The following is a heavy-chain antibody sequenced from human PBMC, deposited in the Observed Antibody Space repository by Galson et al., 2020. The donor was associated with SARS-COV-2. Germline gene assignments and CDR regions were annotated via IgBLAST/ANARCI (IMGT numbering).Heavy chain of an antibody. CDR1: GGSISTNY. J-gene: IGHJ5*01. CDR3: ARELVYNWFDS. Sequence: AQASETLSLTCTVSGGSISTNYWSWIRQPPGKGLEWIGYIYYRGSTNYNPSLESRVTMSVDTSKNQFSLKINSVTAADTAIYYCARELVYNWFDSWGEGTLVTVSS. V-gene: IGHV4-59*01. CDR2: IYYRGST. D-gene: IGHD3-10*01.